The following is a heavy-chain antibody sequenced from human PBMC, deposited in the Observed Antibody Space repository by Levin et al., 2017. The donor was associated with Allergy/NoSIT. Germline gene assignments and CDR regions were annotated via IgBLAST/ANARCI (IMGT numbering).Heavy chain of an antibody. CDR1: GGSISSYY. CDR2: IYYSGST. Sequence: SQTLSLTCTVSGGSISSYYWSWIRQPPGKGLEWIGYIYYSGSTNYNPSLKSRVTISVDTSKNQFSLKLSSVTAADTAVYYCARDSPGHGVFHPLAPNAAFDIWGQGTMVTVSS. CDR3: ARDSPGHGVFHPLAPNAAFDI. V-gene: IGHV4-59*01. J-gene: IGHJ3*02. D-gene: IGHD3-3*02.